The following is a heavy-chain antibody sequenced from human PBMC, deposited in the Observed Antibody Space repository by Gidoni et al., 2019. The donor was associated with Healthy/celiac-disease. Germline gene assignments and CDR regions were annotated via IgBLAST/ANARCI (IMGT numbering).Heavy chain of an antibody. CDR3: ATDRAAAGTRGRYFDL. V-gene: IGHV1-24*01. CDR1: GYTLTELS. CDR2: FDPEDGET. Sequence: QVQLVQSGAEVKKPGASVKVSCKVSGYTLTELSMHWVRQAPGTGLEWMGGFDPEDGETIYAQKFQGRVTMTEDTSTDTAYMELSSLRSEDTAVYYCATDRAAAGTRGRYFDLWGRGTLVTVSS. D-gene: IGHD6-13*01. J-gene: IGHJ2*01.